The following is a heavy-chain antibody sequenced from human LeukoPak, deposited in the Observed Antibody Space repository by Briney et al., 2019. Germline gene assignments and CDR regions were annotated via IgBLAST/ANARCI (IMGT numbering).Heavy chain of an antibody. D-gene: IGHD4-23*01. CDR1: GFTFDDYA. Sequence: GGSLRLSCAASGFTFDDYAMHWVRQAPGKGLEWVSGISWNSGSIGYADSVKGRFTISRDNAKNSLYLQMNSLRAEDMALYYCAKDAKAVVTYYFDYWGQGTLVTVSS. CDR2: ISWNSGSI. CDR3: AKDAKAVVTYYFDY. V-gene: IGHV3-9*03. J-gene: IGHJ4*02.